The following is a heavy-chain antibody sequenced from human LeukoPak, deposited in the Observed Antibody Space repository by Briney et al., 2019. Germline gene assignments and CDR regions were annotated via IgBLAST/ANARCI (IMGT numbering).Heavy chain of an antibody. CDR3: ARVKKPTHYCSSTSCYRTFLGWFDP. CDR2: IYYSEST. V-gene: IGHV4-39*07. CDR1: GGSISSSSYY. Sequence: PSETLSLTCTVSGGSISSSSYYWGWIRQPPGKGLEWIGNIYYSESTYYNPSLKSRVTISVDTSKNQFSLKLSSVTAADTAVYYCARVKKPTHYCSSTSCYRTFLGWFDPWGQGTLVTVSS. D-gene: IGHD2-2*01. J-gene: IGHJ5*02.